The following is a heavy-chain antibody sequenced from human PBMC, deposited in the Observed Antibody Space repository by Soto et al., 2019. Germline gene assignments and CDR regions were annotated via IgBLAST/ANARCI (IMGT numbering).Heavy chain of an antibody. Sequence: QVQLMQSGAEVKKPGASVKVSCKASGDTFTDYYIHWVRQAPGQGLEWMGTVNPSGGLTTYAQHFLGRVTMTRDTSTSTLYMELTSLTSDDTAIYYCARGGPVVVVTAALDYWGQGTLVTVSS. CDR3: ARGGPVVVVTAALDY. CDR2: VNPSGGLT. J-gene: IGHJ4*02. V-gene: IGHV1-46*01. CDR1: GDTFTDYY. D-gene: IGHD2-21*02.